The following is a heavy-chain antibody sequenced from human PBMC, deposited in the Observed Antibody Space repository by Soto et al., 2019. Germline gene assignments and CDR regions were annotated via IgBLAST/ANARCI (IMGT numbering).Heavy chain of an antibody. D-gene: IGHD2-21*02. CDR3: ARSGSYCGGDCYPYYYYGMDV. V-gene: IGHV4-59*01. CDR1: GGSISSYY. Sequence: PSETLSLTCTVSGGSISSYYWSWIRQPPVKGLEWIGYIYYSGSTNYNPSLKSRVTISVDTSKNQFSLKLSSVTAADTAVYYCARSGSYCGGDCYPYYYYGMDVWGQGTTVTVSS. CDR2: IYYSGST. J-gene: IGHJ6*02.